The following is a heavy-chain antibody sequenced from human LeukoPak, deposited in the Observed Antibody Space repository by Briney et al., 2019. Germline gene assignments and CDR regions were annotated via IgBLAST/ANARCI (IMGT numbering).Heavy chain of an antibody. CDR1: EFTFSNAW. V-gene: IGHV3-15*01. CDR2: IKSISDGATI. CDR3: ATDRTGFGGIFDY. J-gene: IGHJ4*02. D-gene: IGHD3-16*01. Sequence: GGSLRLSCAASEFTFSNAWMSWVRQAPGKGLEWIGRIKSISDGATIDYAAPVKGRFTVSRDDSKNILYLQLNSLKTEDTAVYYCATDRTGFGGIFDYWGQGTLVIVSS.